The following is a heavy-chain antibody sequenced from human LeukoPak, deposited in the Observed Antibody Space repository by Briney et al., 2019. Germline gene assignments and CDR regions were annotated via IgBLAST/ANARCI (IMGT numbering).Heavy chain of an antibody. CDR2: IYHSGST. Sequence: SETMSLTCTVSGYSFSSGYYWGWIRQPPGKGLEWIGSIYHSGSTYYNPSLKSRVTISVDTSKNQFSLKLSSVTAADTAVYYCASSTVTVTIRFYYYYYMDVWGKGTTVTVSS. D-gene: IGHD4-17*01. CDR1: GYSFSSGYY. J-gene: IGHJ6*03. CDR3: ASSTVTVTIRFYYYYYMDV. V-gene: IGHV4-38-2*02.